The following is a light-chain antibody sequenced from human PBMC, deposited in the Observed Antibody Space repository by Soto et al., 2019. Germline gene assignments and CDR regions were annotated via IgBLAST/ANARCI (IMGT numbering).Light chain of an antibody. CDR1: QSISSW. CDR3: QQYNSYPWT. J-gene: IGKJ1*01. Sequence: DVQMTQSPSTLSASVGDRVTITCRASQSISSWLAWYQQKPGKAPNLLIYKASSLETGVPSRFSGSGSGTDFTLTISRLQPDDFATYYCQQYNSYPWTFGQGTKVEIK. CDR2: KAS. V-gene: IGKV1-5*03.